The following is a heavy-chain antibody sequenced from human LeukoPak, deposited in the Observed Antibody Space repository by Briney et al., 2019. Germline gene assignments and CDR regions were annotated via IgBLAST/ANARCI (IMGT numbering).Heavy chain of an antibody. CDR2: ISTYNGNT. CDR1: GYTFNSHG. D-gene: IGHD3-22*01. CDR3: ARDQYYDSKGWFDP. J-gene: IGHJ5*02. V-gene: IGHV1-18*01. Sequence: VASVKVSCKASGYTFNSHGISWVRQAPGQGLEWMGWISTYNGNTNYAQKLQGRVTMTTDTSTSTAYMELRSLRSDDTAVYYCARDQYYDSKGWFDPWGQGTLVTVSS.